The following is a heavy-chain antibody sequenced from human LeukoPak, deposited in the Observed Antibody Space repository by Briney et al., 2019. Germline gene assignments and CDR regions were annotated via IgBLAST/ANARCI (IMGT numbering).Heavy chain of an antibody. CDR1: GGSISSSSCY. CDR3: ARENSGSYREFDY. D-gene: IGHD1-26*01. V-gene: IGHV4-61*02. CDR2: IYTSGST. Sequence: SETLSLTCTVSGGSISSSSCYWSWIRQPAGKGLEWIGRIYTSGSTNYNASLKSRVSMSVDTSKNQFSLKLSSVTAADTAVFYCARENSGSYREFDYWGQGTLVTVSS. J-gene: IGHJ4*02.